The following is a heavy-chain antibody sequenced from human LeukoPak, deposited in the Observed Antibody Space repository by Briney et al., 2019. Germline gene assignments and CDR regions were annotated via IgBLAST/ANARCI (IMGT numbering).Heavy chain of an antibody. CDR3: ARAPYIVVVPAAIGGWFDP. CDR1: GGSISSYY. V-gene: IGHV4-59*01. CDR2: IYYSGST. J-gene: IGHJ5*02. Sequence: NSSETLSLTCTVSGGSISSYYWSWIRQPPGKGLEWIGYIYYSGSTNYNPSLKSRVTISVDTSKNQFSLKLSSVTAADTAVYYCARAPYIVVVPAAIGGWFDPWGQGTLVTLSS. D-gene: IGHD2-2*02.